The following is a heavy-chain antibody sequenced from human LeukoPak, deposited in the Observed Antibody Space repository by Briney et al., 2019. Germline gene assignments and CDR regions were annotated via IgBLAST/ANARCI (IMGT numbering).Heavy chain of an antibody. D-gene: IGHD1-26*01. V-gene: IGHV1-8*01. CDR1: GYTYTSYD. CDR3: ARNGEWELLPDY. Sequence: ASVKVSCKASGYTYTSYDIYWVRQATGQGLEWMGWMNPNSGITGYAQKFQGRVTMTRNTSISTAYMELSSLRSEDTAVYYCARNGEWELLPDYWGQGTLVTVSS. CDR2: MNPNSGIT. J-gene: IGHJ4*02.